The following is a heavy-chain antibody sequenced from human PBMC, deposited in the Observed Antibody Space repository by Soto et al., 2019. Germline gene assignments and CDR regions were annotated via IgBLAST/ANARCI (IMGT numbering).Heavy chain of an antibody. CDR1: GYTFASYD. CDR3: ARVPAYYDFWSGYQNNNWFDP. Sequence: ASVKVSCKDSGYTFASYDSKWVRQATGQGLEWMGWMNPNSGNTGYAQKFQGRVTMTRNTSISTAYMELSSLRSEDTAVYYCARVPAYYDFWSGYQNNNWFDPWGQGTLVTVSS. CDR2: MNPNSGNT. D-gene: IGHD3-3*01. J-gene: IGHJ5*02. V-gene: IGHV1-8*01.